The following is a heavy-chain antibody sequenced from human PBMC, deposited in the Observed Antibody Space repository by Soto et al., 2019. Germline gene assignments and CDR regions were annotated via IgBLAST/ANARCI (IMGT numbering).Heavy chain of an antibody. CDR2: ISYDGSNK. V-gene: IGHV3-30-3*01. J-gene: IGHJ4*02. D-gene: IGHD3-10*01. CDR1: GFTFSSYA. CDR3: ARSSVLYGSGDY. Sequence: QVQLVESGGGVVQPGRSLRLSCAASGFTFSSYAMHWVRQAPGKGLEWVAVISYDGSNKYYADSVKGRFTISRDNSKNTLYLQMNSLRAEDTAVYYCARSSVLYGSGDYWGQGTLVTVSS.